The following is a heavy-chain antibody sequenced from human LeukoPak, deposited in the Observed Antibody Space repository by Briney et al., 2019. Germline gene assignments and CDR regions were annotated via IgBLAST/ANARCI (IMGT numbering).Heavy chain of an antibody. Sequence: SETLSLTCAVYGGSFSGYYWSWIRQPPGKGLEWIGEINHSGSTNYNPSLKSRVTISVDKSKNQFSLKLSSVTAADTAVYYCARASRGATGDYWGQGTLVTVSS. V-gene: IGHV4-34*01. J-gene: IGHJ4*02. D-gene: IGHD1-26*01. CDR3: ARASRGATGDY. CDR2: INHSGST. CDR1: GGSFSGYY.